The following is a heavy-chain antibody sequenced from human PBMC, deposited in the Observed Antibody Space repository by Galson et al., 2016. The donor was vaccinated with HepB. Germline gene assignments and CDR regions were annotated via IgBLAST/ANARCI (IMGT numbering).Heavy chain of an antibody. CDR2: VYHDGNT. J-gene: IGHJ3*02. CDR3: ARDCTGGTCKSGDYDTFDI. Sequence: SETLSLTCAVSGGSITTTDWWSWVRQPPGKGLEWIGEVYHDGNTLYNPSVGSRVTISIDKSKNEFYLNLRSVTAADTAVYYCARDCTGGTCKSGDYDTFDIWGQGTVVTVSS. D-gene: IGHD2-8*02. CDR1: GGSITTTDW. V-gene: IGHV4-4*02.